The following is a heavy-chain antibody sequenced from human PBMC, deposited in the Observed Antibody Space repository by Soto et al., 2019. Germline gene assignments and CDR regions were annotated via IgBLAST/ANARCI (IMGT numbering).Heavy chain of an antibody. J-gene: IGHJ4*02. D-gene: IGHD2-15*01. CDR3: AKAYCSGGSCYFDY. Sequence: GGSLRLSCATSGFTFSSYAMSWVRQAPGKGLEWVSAISGSGGSTYYADSVKGRFTISRDNSKNTLYLQMNSLRAEDTAVYYCAKAYCSGGSCYFDYWGQGTLVTVSS. CDR1: GFTFSSYA. V-gene: IGHV3-23*01. CDR2: ISGSGGST.